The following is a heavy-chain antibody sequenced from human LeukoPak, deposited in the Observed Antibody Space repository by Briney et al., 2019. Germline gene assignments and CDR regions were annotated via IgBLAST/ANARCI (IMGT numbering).Heavy chain of an antibody. V-gene: IGHV1-2*06. CDR1: GYTFTSYY. CDR3: ARAAYYYDGSGYYLGD. D-gene: IGHD3-22*01. Sequence: ASVTVSCTASGYTFTSYYMHWVRQAPGQGLEWMGRINPNSGGTNYAQKFQARVTMTRDTSISTAYMELSRLRSDDTALYYCARAAYYYDGSGYYLGDWGQGTLVTVSS. J-gene: IGHJ4*02. CDR2: INPNSGGT.